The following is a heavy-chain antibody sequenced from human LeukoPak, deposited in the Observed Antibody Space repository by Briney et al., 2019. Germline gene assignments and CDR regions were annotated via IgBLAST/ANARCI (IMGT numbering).Heavy chain of an antibody. J-gene: IGHJ4*02. CDR3: AKGPTLTGYLDY. Sequence: GRSLRLSCAASGFTFDDYAMHWVRQAPGKGLEGASGISWNSGSIGYADSVKGRFTISRDNAKNSLYLQMNSLRAEDTALYYCAKGPTLTGYLDYWGQGTLVTVSS. CDR1: GFTFDDYA. V-gene: IGHV3-9*01. D-gene: IGHD3-9*01. CDR2: ISWNSGSI.